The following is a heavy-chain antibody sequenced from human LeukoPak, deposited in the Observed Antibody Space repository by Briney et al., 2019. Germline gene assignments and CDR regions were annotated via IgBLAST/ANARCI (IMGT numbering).Heavy chain of an antibody. Sequence: SETLSLTCTVSGGSISTSYWSWIRQPPGKGLEWIGYIYYSGSTIYNPSLKSRVTISVDTSKNQFSLKLSSVTAADTAVYYCARDRASHYSSSWYYFDYWGQGTLVTVSS. CDR2: IYYSGST. V-gene: IGHV4-59*12. D-gene: IGHD6-13*01. J-gene: IGHJ4*02. CDR1: GGSISTSY. CDR3: ARDRASHYSSSWYYFDY.